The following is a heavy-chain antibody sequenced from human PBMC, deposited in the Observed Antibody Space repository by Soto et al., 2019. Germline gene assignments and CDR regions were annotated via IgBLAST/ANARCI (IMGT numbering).Heavy chain of an antibody. J-gene: IGHJ4*02. CDR3: ARGCSGGTNGFYFYF. D-gene: IGHD2-8*01. V-gene: IGHV3-30*03. CDR2: ISSDGSRK. CDR1: GFTFGNFG. Sequence: QVQLVESGGGVVQPGRSLRLSCAASGFTFGNFGIHWVRQAPGKGLEWVADISSDGSRKFYADSVKGRFTISRDNSKNTLYLQMNSLRTEDTAVYFCARGCSGGTNGFYFYFWGQGILVTVSS.